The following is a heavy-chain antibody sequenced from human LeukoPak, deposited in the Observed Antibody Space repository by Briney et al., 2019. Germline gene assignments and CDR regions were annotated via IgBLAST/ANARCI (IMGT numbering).Heavy chain of an antibody. CDR2: ISSSSSTI. CDR3: ARDGGPITMVRGVTPNQFDY. CDR1: GFTFSSYA. D-gene: IGHD3-10*01. J-gene: IGHJ4*02. V-gene: IGHV3-48*01. Sequence: GGSLRLSCAASGFTFSSYAMSWVRQAPGKGLEWVSYISSSSSTIYYADSVKGRFTISRDNAKNPLYLQMNSLRAEDTAVYYCARDGGPITMVRGVTPNQFDYWGQGTLVTVSS.